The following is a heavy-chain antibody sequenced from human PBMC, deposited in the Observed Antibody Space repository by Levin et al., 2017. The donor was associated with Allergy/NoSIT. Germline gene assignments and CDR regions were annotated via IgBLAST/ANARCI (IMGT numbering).Heavy chain of an antibody. D-gene: IGHD3-16*02. V-gene: IGHV3-7*04. Sequence: QPGGSLRLSCAASGFTFSSYWMSWVRQAPGKGLEWVANIKQDGSEKYYVDSVKGRFTISRDNAKNSLYLQMNSLRAEDTAVYYCARAEGDYDYVWGSYRPYFDYWGQGTLVTVSS. J-gene: IGHJ4*02. CDR2: IKQDGSEK. CDR3: ARAEGDYDYVWGSYRPYFDY. CDR1: GFTFSSYW.